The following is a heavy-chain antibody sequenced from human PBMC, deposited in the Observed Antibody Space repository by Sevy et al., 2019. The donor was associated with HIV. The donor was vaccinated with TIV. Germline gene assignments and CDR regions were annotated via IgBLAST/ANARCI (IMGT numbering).Heavy chain of an antibody. V-gene: IGHV3-23*01. CDR3: AANRVSGYSYGLATDAFGI. Sequence: GGSLRLSCAASGFTFSSYAMSWVRQAPGKGLEWVSAISGSGGSTYYADSVKGRFTISRDNSKNTLYLQMNSLRAEDTAVYYCAANRVSGYSYGLATDAFGIWGQGTMVTVSS. CDR2: ISGSGGST. J-gene: IGHJ3*02. CDR1: GFTFSSYA. D-gene: IGHD5-18*01.